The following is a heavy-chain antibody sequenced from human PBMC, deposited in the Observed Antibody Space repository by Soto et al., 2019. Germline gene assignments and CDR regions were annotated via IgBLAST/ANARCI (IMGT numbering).Heavy chain of an antibody. CDR3: AARTGYYDSSGYLASDAFDI. V-gene: IGHV1-58*01. J-gene: IGHJ3*02. CDR1: GFTFTSSA. Sequence: ASVKVSCKASGFTFTSSAVQWVRQARGQRLEWIGWIVVGSGNTNYAQKFQERVTITRDMSTSTAYMELSSLRSEDTAVYYCAARTGYYDSSGYLASDAFDIWGQGTMVTVSS. D-gene: IGHD3-22*01. CDR2: IVVGSGNT.